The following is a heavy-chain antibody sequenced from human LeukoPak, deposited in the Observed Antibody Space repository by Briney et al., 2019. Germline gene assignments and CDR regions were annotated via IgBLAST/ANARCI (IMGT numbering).Heavy chain of an antibody. D-gene: IGHD3-22*01. V-gene: IGHV3-21*01. CDR1: GFTFSSHN. CDR2: ISGRGNYI. CDR3: AKDQGFDYYDSSGYYLDY. Sequence: GSLRLSCAASGFTFSSHNMNWVRQAPGKGLEWVSSISGRGNYIFYADSVKGRFTISRDSAKNSLSLQMNSLRAEDTAVYYCAKDQGFDYYDSSGYYLDYWGQGTLVTVSS. J-gene: IGHJ4*02.